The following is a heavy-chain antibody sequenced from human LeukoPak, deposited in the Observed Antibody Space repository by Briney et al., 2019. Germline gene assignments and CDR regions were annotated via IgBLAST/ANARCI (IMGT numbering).Heavy chain of an antibody. Sequence: SETLSLTCTVSGGSISSYYWTWIRQPPGKGLEWIGYIYYSGSANYNPSLKGRVTISVETSKNQFSLKLSSVTAADTAVYYCARRASTSATDIFDIWGQGTMVTVSS. CDR3: ARRASTSATDIFDI. CDR2: IYYSGSA. J-gene: IGHJ3*02. V-gene: IGHV4-59*08. D-gene: IGHD2/OR15-2a*01. CDR1: GGSISSYY.